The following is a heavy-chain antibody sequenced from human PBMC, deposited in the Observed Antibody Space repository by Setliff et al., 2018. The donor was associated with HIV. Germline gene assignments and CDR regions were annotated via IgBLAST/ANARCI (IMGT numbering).Heavy chain of an antibody. CDR1: GGSISSSTYY. CDR3: ARHGGRGLRRYYMDV. V-gene: IGHV4-39*01. D-gene: IGHD3-10*01. Sequence: SETLSLTCTVSGGSISSSTYYWGWFRQSPGKGLEWIGSIYYSGSTYFNPSLKSRVIISVDTSTNQFSLKLNSVTAADTAVYYCARHGGRGLRRYYMDVWGKGTTVTVSS. J-gene: IGHJ6*03. CDR2: IYYSGST.